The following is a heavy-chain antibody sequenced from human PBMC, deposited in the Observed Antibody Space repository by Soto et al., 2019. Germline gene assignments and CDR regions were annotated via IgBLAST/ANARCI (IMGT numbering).Heavy chain of an antibody. CDR3: AKDPTRLSSSWYQGASYFDS. J-gene: IGHJ4*02. D-gene: IGHD6-13*01. V-gene: IGHV3-30*18. CDR2: ISYDGSDN. CDR1: GFTFSSYG. Sequence: PGGSLRLSCAASGFTFSSYGIHWVRQAPGKGLEWVAAISYDGSDNYYADSVKGRFTISRDNSKNTLYLQMSSLRREDTAVYYCAKDPTRLSSSWYQGASYFDSWGQGTLVTVSS.